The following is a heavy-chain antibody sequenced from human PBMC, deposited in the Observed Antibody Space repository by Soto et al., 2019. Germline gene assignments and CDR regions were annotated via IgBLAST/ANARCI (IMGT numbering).Heavy chain of an antibody. V-gene: IGHV3-30*18. D-gene: IGHD6-13*01. Sequence: VQLVESGGGVVQPGRSLRLSCAASGFTFSSYGMHWVRQAPGKGLEWVAVISYDGSNKYYADSVKGRFTISRNNSKNTLYLQMNSLRAEDTAVYYCAKGEYSSSPLGMFPGYWGQGTLVTVSS. CDR2: ISYDGSNK. CDR3: AKGEYSSSPLGMFPGY. J-gene: IGHJ4*02. CDR1: GFTFSSYG.